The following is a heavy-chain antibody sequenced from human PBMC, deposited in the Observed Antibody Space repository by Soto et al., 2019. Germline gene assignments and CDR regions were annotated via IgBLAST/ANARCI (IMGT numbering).Heavy chain of an antibody. CDR3: ARDRGSYFLWYYFEN. CDR2: TKQDGSDT. CDR1: GFTFSIYL. J-gene: IGHJ4*02. D-gene: IGHD1-26*01. V-gene: IGHV3-7*01. Sequence: WGCLLLSCASCGFTFSIYLMALVRQAPGKGLERPPNTKQDGSDTYYVDSVKGRFTISRDNAKNSLYLQMHILRAEDTAAYYCARDRGSYFLWYYFENWGPGTLLTGSS.